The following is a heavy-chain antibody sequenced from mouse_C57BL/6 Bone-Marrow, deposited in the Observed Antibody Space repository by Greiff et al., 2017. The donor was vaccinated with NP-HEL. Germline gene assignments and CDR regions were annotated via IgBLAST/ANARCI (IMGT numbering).Heavy chain of an antibody. J-gene: IGHJ2*01. D-gene: IGHD2-10*02. CDR3: TREGRGYGSDY. CDR1: GYTFTDYE. V-gene: IGHV1-15*01. CDR2: IDPETGGT. Sequence: QVQLQQSGAELVRPGASVTLSCKASGYTFTDYEMHWVKQIPVHGLEWIGAIDPETGGTAYNQKFKGKAILTADKSSSTAYMELRSLTSEDSAVYYCTREGRGYGSDYWGQGTTLTVSS.